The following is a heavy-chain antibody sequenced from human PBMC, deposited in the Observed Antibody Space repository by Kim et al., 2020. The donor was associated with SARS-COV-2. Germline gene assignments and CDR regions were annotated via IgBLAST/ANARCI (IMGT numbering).Heavy chain of an antibody. CDR3: ARGVTTVNWFDP. J-gene: IGHJ5*02. D-gene: IGHD4-17*01. V-gene: IGHV1-69*01. Sequence: NDAKKFQGRVTITPDESTSTAYMELSSLRSEDTAVYYCARGVTTVNWFDPWGQGTLVTVSS.